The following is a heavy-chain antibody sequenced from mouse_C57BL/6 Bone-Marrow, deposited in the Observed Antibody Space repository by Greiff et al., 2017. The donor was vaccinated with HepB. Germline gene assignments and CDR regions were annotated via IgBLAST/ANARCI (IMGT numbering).Heavy chain of an antibody. Sequence: EVQLVESGPGLVKPSQSLSLTCSVTGYSITSGYYWNWIRQFPGNKLEWMGYISYDGSNNYNPSLKNRISITRDTSKNQFFLKLNSVTTEDTATYYCARDSNYETAWFAYWGQGTLVTVSA. CDR1: GYSITSGYY. CDR3: ARDSNYETAWFAY. J-gene: IGHJ3*01. CDR2: ISYDGSN. D-gene: IGHD2-5*01. V-gene: IGHV3-6*01.